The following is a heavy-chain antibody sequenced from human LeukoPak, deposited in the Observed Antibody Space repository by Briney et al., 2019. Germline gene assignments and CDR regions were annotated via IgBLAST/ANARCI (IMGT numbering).Heavy chain of an antibody. CDR2: IYSGGRT. J-gene: IGHJ2*01. V-gene: IGHV3-53*01. Sequence: GGSLRLSCAASGFTVSSNYMSWVRQAPGKGLEWVSVIYSGGRTYYADSVKGRFTISRDNSKNTLYLQMNSLRAEDTAVYYCAREKIGCSSTSCRVNWYFDLWGRGTLVTVSS. D-gene: IGHD2-2*01. CDR1: GFTVSSNY. CDR3: AREKIGCSSTSCRVNWYFDL.